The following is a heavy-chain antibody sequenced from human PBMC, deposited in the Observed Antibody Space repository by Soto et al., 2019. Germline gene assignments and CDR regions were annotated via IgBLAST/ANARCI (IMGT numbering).Heavy chain of an antibody. Sequence: QVQLVQSGAEVQKPGASVKVSCKASGYTFTAYAISWIRQAPGQGLEWMGWVNTYSGKTDYRRNLQGRVPMTTDTSMSRDYMELRRLTTDDTAVYYCARVRLHIRWSITFGHWGQGTLVTVSS. J-gene: IGHJ4*02. CDR3: ARVRLHIRWSITFGH. CDR1: GYTFTAYA. CDR2: VNTYSGKT. V-gene: IGHV1-18*01. D-gene: IGHD2-15*01.